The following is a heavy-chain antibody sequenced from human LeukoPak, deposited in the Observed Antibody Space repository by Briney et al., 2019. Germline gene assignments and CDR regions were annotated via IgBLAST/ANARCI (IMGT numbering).Heavy chain of an antibody. V-gene: IGHV3-33*01. Sequence: GSLRLSCAASGFTFSSYGMHWVRQAPGKGLEWVAVIWYDGSNKYYADSVKGRFPISRDNSKNTLYLQMNSLRAEDTAVYYCARDPSIAAAGTGDYWGQGTLVTVSS. J-gene: IGHJ4*02. CDR1: GFTFSSYG. D-gene: IGHD6-13*01. CDR3: ARDPSIAAAGTGDY. CDR2: IWYDGSNK.